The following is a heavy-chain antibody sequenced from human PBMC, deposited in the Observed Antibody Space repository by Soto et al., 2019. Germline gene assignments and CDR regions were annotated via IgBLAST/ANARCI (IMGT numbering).Heavy chain of an antibody. D-gene: IGHD2-8*01. Sequence: GESLKISCKGSGYSFTSYWIGWVRQMPGKGLEWTGIINSGYADTRYSPSIIGKDTISAEKYISTAYLQWSSLKASDTAMYYCARHLYMGYAIDIWGQGTMVTVSS. CDR2: INSGYADT. J-gene: IGHJ3*02. CDR3: ARHLYMGYAIDI. V-gene: IGHV5-51*01. CDR1: GYSFTSYW.